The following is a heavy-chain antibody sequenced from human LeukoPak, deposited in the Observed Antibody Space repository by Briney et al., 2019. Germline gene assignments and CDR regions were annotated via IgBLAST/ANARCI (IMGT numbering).Heavy chain of an antibody. CDR2: IYYSGST. CDR1: GGSISSSSYY. D-gene: IGHD6-13*01. V-gene: IGHV4-39*07. J-gene: IGHJ5*02. CDR3: ARSRGSSSWYLNKRNNWFDP. Sequence: SETLSLTCTVSGGSISSSSYYWGWIRQPPGKGLEWIGSIYYSGSTYYNPSLKSRVTISVDTSKNQFSLKLSSVTAADTAVYYCARSRGSSSWYLNKRNNWFDPWGQGTLVTVSS.